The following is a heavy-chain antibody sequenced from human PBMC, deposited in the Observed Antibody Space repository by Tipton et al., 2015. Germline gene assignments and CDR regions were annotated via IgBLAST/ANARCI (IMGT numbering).Heavy chain of an antibody. V-gene: IGHV4-39*07. Sequence: TLSLTCTVSGGSISSSSYYWGWIRQPPGKGLEWIGSISYSGSTYYNPSLKSRVTISVGSSKTHFSLNLSSVTATDTAVYYCARARGRHGGLFDSWGQGTLVTVSS. D-gene: IGHD4-23*01. CDR3: ARARGRHGGLFDS. J-gene: IGHJ4*02. CDR2: ISYSGST. CDR1: GGSISSSSYY.